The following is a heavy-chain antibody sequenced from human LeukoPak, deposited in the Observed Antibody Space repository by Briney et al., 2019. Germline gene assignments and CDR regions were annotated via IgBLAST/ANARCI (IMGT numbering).Heavy chain of an antibody. CDR2: INHSGST. V-gene: IGHV4-34*01. CDR1: GGSFSGYY. D-gene: IGHD1-26*01. J-gene: IGHJ4*02. CDR3: ARRGNGSYYGYFDY. Sequence: SETLSLTCAVYGGSFSGYYWSWIRQPPGKGLEWIGEINHSGSTNYNPSLKSRVTISVDTSKNQFSLKLSSVTAADTAVYYCARRGNGSYYGYFDYWGQGTLVTVSS.